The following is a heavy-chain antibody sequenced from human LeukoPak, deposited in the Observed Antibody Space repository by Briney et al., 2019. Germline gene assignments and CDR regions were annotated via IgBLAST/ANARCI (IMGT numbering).Heavy chain of an antibody. D-gene: IGHD4-17*01. CDR3: ARDYGAGMDV. V-gene: IGHV3-48*03. J-gene: IGHJ6*02. CDR2: ISSSGSTI. Sequence: GGSPRLSCAASGFTFSSYEMNWVRQAPGKGLEWVSYISSSGSTIYYADSVKGRFTISRDNAKNSLYLQMNSLRAEDTAVYYCARDYGAGMDVWGQGTTVTVSS. CDR1: GFTFSSYE.